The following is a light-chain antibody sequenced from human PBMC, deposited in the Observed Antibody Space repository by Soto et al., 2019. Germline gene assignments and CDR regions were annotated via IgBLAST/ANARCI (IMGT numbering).Light chain of an antibody. CDR2: KAS. J-gene: IGKJ1*01. V-gene: IGKV1-5*03. CDR1: QNLNNW. CDR3: QQDNSYPWT. Sequence: DIQMTQSPSTLSASVGDRVTITCRASQNLNNWLAWFQQKPGKAPTLLIYKASGLESGVPSRFSGSGSGTDFTLTISSLQPEDFSTYYCQQDNSYPWTFGRGTKVEIK.